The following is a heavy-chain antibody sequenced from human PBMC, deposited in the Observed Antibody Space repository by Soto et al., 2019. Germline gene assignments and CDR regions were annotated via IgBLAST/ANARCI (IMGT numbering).Heavy chain of an antibody. CDR1: GYTFSNYG. Sequence: QVQLVQSGGEVKKPGASVKVSCRASGYTFSNYGITWVRQAPGQGLEWMGWISAYNGNTNYAQKLQGRVTMTTDTSTNTVYRELRSLRSDDTAVYYCAREGLIPYYYYGMDVWGQGTTVTVSS. V-gene: IGHV1-18*01. D-gene: IGHD3-16*01. CDR2: ISAYNGNT. J-gene: IGHJ6*02. CDR3: AREGLIPYYYYGMDV.